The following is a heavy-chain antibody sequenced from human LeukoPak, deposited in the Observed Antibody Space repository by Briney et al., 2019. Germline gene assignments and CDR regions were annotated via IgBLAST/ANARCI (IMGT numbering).Heavy chain of an antibody. J-gene: IGHJ1*01. CDR3: ARGPATFISSSWYRTEYFQN. Sequence: PSETLSLTCAVYGGSFSGYYWSWIRQPPGKGLEWIGEINHSGSTNYNPSLKSRVTISVDTSKNQFSLKLSSVTAADTAVCYCARGPATFISSSWYRTEYFQNWGQGTLGTVSS. CDR2: INHSGST. CDR1: GGSFSGYY. D-gene: IGHD6-13*01. V-gene: IGHV4-34*01.